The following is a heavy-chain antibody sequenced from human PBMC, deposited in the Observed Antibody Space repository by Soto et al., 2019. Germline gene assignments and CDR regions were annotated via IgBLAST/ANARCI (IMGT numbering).Heavy chain of an antibody. D-gene: IGHD7-27*01. CDR2: IYDGGTT. Sequence: SETLSLTCTVSGGSISSAVYCWSWIRQSPDKGLEWIGHIYDGGTTYSSPSLKGRVTISADTSETQFSLKLSSVSAADTAVYYCARGPSGDKIDYWGQGIQVTVSS. CDR1: GGSISSAVYC. V-gene: IGHV4-30-4*01. CDR3: ARGPSGDKIDY. J-gene: IGHJ4*02.